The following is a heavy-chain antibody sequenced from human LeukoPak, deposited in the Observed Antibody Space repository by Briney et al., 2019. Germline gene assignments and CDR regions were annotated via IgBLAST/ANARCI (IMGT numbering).Heavy chain of an antibody. CDR2: ISYDGSNK. D-gene: IGHD3-3*01. CDR1: GFTFSSYA. CDR3: ARAENYDFWSGSQNYYYYYYMDV. V-gene: IGHV3-30-3*01. J-gene: IGHJ6*03. Sequence: GGSLRLSCAASGFTFSSYAMHWVRQAPGKGLEWVAVISYDGSNKHYADSVKGRFTISRDNAKNSLYLQMNSLRAEDTAVYYCARAENYDFWSGSQNYYYYYYMDVWGKGTTVTVSS.